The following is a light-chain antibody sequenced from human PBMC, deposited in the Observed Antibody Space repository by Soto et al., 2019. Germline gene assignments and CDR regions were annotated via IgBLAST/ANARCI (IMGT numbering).Light chain of an antibody. Sequence: EIVLTQSPGTLSLSPRERATLSCRASQSVSSTYLAWYQQKPGQTPRLLIYGASSRATGIPDRFSGSGSGTDFTLTISRLEPEDFAVYYCQHYGSSRITFGQGTRLEIK. CDR1: QSVSSTY. J-gene: IGKJ5*01. V-gene: IGKV3-20*01. CDR3: QHYGSSRIT. CDR2: GAS.